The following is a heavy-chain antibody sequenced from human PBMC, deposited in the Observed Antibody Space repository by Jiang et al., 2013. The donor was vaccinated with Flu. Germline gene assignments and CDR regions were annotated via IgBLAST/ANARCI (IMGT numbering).Heavy chain of an antibody. CDR3: ARATGAVAGFDY. Sequence: IRQPAGKGLEWIGRIYTSGSTNYNPSLKSRVTISVDTSKNQFSLKLSSVTAADTAVYYCARATGAVAGFDYWGQGTLVTVSS. V-gene: IGHV4-61*02. CDR2: IYTSGST. J-gene: IGHJ4*02. D-gene: IGHD6-19*01.